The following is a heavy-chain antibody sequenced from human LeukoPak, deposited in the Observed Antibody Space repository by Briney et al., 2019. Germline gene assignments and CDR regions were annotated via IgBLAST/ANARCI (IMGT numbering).Heavy chain of an antibody. Sequence: SETLSLTCTVSGGSISNYYWNWIRQPPGKGLEWIGYIYYTGSTNYNPSLKSRVTMSVDTSKNQFSLKLSSVTAADTAVYYCARDYGDYGEYFQHWGQGTLVTVSS. CDR2: IYYTGST. CDR3: ARDYGDYGEYFQH. CDR1: GGSISNYY. D-gene: IGHD4-17*01. J-gene: IGHJ1*01. V-gene: IGHV4-59*12.